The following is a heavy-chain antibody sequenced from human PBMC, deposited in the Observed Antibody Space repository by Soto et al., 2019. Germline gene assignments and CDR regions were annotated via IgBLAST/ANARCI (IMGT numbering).Heavy chain of an antibody. Sequence: PGKSLKISCKGSGYSFTSYWIGWVRQMPGKGLEWMGIIYPGDSDTRYSPSFQGQVTISADKSISTAYLQWSSLKASDTAMYYCARQRGAGYFYYGMDVWGQGTTVTVSS. CDR1: GYSFTSYW. CDR2: IYPGDSDT. J-gene: IGHJ6*02. V-gene: IGHV5-51*01. D-gene: IGHD1-26*01. CDR3: ARQRGAGYFYYGMDV.